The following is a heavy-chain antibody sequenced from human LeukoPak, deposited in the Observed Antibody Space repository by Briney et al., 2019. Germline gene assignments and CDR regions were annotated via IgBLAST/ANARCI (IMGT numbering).Heavy chain of an antibody. J-gene: IGHJ5*02. D-gene: IGHD6-13*01. V-gene: IGHV1-18*01. CDR3: TRGAVADPYNWFDP. CDR2: ISTNNGKT. Sequence: GASVKVSCKSSGYTFSSYGINWVRQAPGQGLEWMGWISTNNGKTNYAQKLQGRVTMTTDKSTSTAYMGLRSLRSDDTAVYYCTRGAVADPYNWFDPWGQGTLVTVSS. CDR1: GYTFSSYG.